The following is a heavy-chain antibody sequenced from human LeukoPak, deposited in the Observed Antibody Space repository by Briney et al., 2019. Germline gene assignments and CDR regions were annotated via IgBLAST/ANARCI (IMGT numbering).Heavy chain of an antibody. CDR1: GFTFSSYA. D-gene: IGHD6-19*01. J-gene: IGHJ4*02. Sequence: GGSLRLSCAASGFTFSSYAMNWVRQAPGKGLEWVSVISGSGGSTYYADSVKGRFTISRDNSKNTLYLQMNSLRAEDTAVYYCARAPVRGAVAGVDYWGQGTLVTVSS. V-gene: IGHV3-23*01. CDR3: ARAPVRGAVAGVDY. CDR2: ISGSGGST.